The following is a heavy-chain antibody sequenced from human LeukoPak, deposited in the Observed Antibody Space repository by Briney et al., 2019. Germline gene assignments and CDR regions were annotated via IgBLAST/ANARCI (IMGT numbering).Heavy chain of an antibody. CDR3: ARRSMVRGARVYYYYYMDV. D-gene: IGHD3-10*01. V-gene: IGHV4-34*01. CDR2: INHSGST. CDR1: GGSFSGYY. Sequence: SETLSLTCAVYGGSFSGYYWSWIRQPPGKGLEWIGEINHSGSTNYNPSLKSRVTISVDTSKNQFSLKLSSVTAADTAVYYCARRSMVRGARVYYYYYMDVWGKGTTVTISS. J-gene: IGHJ6*03.